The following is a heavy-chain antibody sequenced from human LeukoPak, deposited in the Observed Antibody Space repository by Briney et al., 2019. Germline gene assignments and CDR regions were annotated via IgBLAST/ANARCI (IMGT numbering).Heavy chain of an antibody. J-gene: IGHJ4*02. D-gene: IGHD2-15*01. V-gene: IGHV3-23*01. Sequence: GGSLRLSCAASGFSFSSFDMVWVRQAPGKGLEWVAGVSNGGDRTYHADSVKGRFTISRDNAKNSLYLQMNSLRAEDTAVYYCARDAATFCSGGSCYSWVFDYWGQGTLVTVSS. CDR2: VSNGGDRT. CDR1: GFSFSSFD. CDR3: ARDAATFCSGGSCYSWVFDY.